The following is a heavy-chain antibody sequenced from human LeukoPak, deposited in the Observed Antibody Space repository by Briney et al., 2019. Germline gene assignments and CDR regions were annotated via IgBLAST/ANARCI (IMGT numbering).Heavy chain of an antibody. CDR1: GYSISSGYY. CDR3: ARRVGLLPYLDWRFDY. Sequence: PSETLSLTCTVSGYSISSGYYWGWIRQPPGKGLEWIGSIYHSGSTYYNPSLKSRVTISVDTSKNQFSLRLSSVTAADTAVYYCARRVGLLPYLDWRFDYWGQGILVTVSS. CDR2: IYHSGST. J-gene: IGHJ4*02. D-gene: IGHD3-9*01. V-gene: IGHV4-38-2*02.